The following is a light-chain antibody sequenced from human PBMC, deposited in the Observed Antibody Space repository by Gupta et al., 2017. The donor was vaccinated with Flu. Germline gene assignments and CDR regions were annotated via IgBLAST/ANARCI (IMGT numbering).Light chain of an antibody. V-gene: IGKV3-20*01. J-gene: IGKJ2*01. CDR1: QSVTRNY. Sequence: ERATLSSRASQSVTRNYLVWYQQMPGQAPRLLIYDASRRATGIPDRFSGSGSGTDFTLTISRLEPEDFAVYYCQQYGNSPFTFGQGTKLEIK. CDR2: DAS. CDR3: QQYGNSPFT.